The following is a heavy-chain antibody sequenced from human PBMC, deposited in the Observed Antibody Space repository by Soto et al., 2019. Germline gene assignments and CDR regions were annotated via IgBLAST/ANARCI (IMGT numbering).Heavy chain of an antibody. Sequence: ASVKVSCKASGYTFTSYYMHWVRQAPGQGLEWMGIINPSGGSTSYAQKFQGRVTMTRDTSTSTVYMELSSLRSEDTAAYYCARATFYYDSSGPGPFDYWGQGTLVTVSS. J-gene: IGHJ4*02. CDR2: INPSGGST. D-gene: IGHD3-22*01. CDR1: GYTFTSYY. V-gene: IGHV1-46*01. CDR3: ARATFYYDSSGPGPFDY.